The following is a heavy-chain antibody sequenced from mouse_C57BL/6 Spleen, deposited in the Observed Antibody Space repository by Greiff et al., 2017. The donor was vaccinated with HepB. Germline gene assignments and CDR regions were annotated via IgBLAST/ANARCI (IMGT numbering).Heavy chain of an antibody. CDR2: ISNGGGST. CDR1: GFTFSDYY. D-gene: IGHD1-3*01. CDR3: ARHVYDYYAMDY. J-gene: IGHJ4*01. V-gene: IGHV5-12*01. Sequence: EVQRVESGGGLVQPGGSLKLSCAASGFTFSDYYMYWVRQTPEKRLEWVAYISNGGGSTYYPDTVKGRFTISRDNAKNTLYLQMSRLKSEDTAMYYCARHVYDYYAMDYWGQGTSVTVSS.